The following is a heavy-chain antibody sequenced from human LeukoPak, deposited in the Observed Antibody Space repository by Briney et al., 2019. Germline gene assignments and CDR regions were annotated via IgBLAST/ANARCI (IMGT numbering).Heavy chain of an antibody. J-gene: IGHJ3*02. V-gene: IGHV1-69*05. CDR1: GGTFSSYP. Sequence: ASVKVSCKASGGTFSSYPISWVRQAPGQGLEWMGGIIPIFGAANYAQKFQGRVTITTDESTSTAYMELSSLRSEDTAVYYCARGIHTYTPPQRAFDIWGQGTMVTVSS. D-gene: IGHD2-2*02. CDR3: ARGIHTYTPPQRAFDI. CDR2: IIPIFGAA.